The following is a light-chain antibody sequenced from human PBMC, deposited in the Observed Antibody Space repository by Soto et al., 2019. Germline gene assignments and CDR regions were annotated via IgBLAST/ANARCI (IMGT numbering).Light chain of an antibody. CDR3: QQYGSSPSWT. Sequence: EIVLTQSPGTLSLSPAERATLSCRASQSVSSSYLAWYQQKPGQAPRLLIYDASSRATGIPDRFSGSGSGTDFTLIISRLEPEDFAVYYCQQYGSSPSWTFGQGTKVDIK. CDR2: DAS. J-gene: IGKJ1*01. CDR1: QSVSSSY. V-gene: IGKV3-20*01.